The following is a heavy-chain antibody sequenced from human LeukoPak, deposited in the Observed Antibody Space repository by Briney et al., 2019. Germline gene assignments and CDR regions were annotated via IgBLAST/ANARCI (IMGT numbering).Heavy chain of an antibody. V-gene: IGHV4-39*07. Sequence: PSETLSLTCTVSGGSLSSSSYYWGWIRQPPGKGLEWIGTIYYSGSTYNSPSLKSRVTISVDTPKNQFSLKLSSVTAADTAVYYCARGLAVAGNFDYWGQGTLVTVSS. CDR2: IYYSGST. D-gene: IGHD6-19*01. J-gene: IGHJ4*02. CDR3: ARGLAVAGNFDY. CDR1: GGSLSSSSYY.